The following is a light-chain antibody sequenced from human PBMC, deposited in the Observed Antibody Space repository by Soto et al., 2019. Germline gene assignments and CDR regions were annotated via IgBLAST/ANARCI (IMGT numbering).Light chain of an antibody. CDR2: AAS. CDR1: QSISSY. J-gene: IGKJ5*01. Sequence: EIQMTQSPATLSLSLGERATLSCSASQSISSYLAWYQQKPGQAPRLLIYAASRMPTGIPARFSGSGSGTDFTLTISSLQPEDFAVYYCQQANSFPITFGQGTRLEIK. CDR3: QQANSFPIT. V-gene: IGKV3-11*01.